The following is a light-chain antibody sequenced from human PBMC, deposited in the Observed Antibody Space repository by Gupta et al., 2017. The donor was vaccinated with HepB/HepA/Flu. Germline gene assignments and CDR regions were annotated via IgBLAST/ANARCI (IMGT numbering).Light chain of an antibody. CDR3: QQYYSTPPRT. J-gene: IGKJ1*01. V-gene: IGKV4-1*01. CDR1: QSVLYSTNNKNY. Sequence: DIVMTQSPASLAVSLGERATINCKSSQSVLYSTNNKNYLAWYQQKPGQPPKLLIYWAATRQSAVPARLSGSRSATNFSPITSSLLAEDVAAVYCQQYYSTPPRTFGQGTKLEIK. CDR2: WAA.